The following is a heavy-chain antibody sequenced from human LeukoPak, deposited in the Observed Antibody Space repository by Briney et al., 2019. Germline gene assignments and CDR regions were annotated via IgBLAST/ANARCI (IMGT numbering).Heavy chain of an antibody. Sequence: GGSLRLSCAASGFTFSSYAMSWVRQAPGKGLEWVSAISGSGGSTYYADSVKGRFTISRDNSKNTLYLQMNSLRAEDTAVYYCARGGQDYGDLMSPYYYYGMDVWGQGTTVTVSS. J-gene: IGHJ6*02. D-gene: IGHD4-17*01. CDR3: ARGGQDYGDLMSPYYYYGMDV. CDR1: GFTFSSYA. CDR2: ISGSGGST. V-gene: IGHV3-23*01.